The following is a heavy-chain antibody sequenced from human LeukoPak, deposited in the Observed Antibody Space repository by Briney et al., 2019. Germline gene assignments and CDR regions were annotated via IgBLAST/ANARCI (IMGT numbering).Heavy chain of an antibody. CDR2: ISSSSSYI. Sequence: GGSLRLSCAASGFTFSSYAIRWVGQAPGKGLEWVSSISSSSSYIYYADSVTGRFTISRYNAKNSLYLQMNSLRAEDTAVYYCARDLGPDFWSGDHYYMDVWSKGTTVTVSS. J-gene: IGHJ6*03. CDR3: ARDLGPDFWSGDHYYMDV. D-gene: IGHD3-3*01. V-gene: IGHV3-21*01. CDR1: GFTFSSYA.